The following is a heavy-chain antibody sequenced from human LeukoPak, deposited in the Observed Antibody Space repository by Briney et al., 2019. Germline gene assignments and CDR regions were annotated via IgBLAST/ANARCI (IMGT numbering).Heavy chain of an antibody. J-gene: IGHJ4*02. Sequence: PGGSLRLSCAASGFTFSSYSMNWVRQAPGKGLEWVSHISSSSSTIYYADSVKGRFTISRDNSKNTLYLQMNSLRAEDTAVYYCAKIGDYCSSTSCYEWGDFDYWGQGTLVTVSS. CDR2: ISSSSSTI. D-gene: IGHD2-2*01. CDR1: GFTFSSYS. CDR3: AKIGDYCSSTSCYEWGDFDY. V-gene: IGHV3-48*01.